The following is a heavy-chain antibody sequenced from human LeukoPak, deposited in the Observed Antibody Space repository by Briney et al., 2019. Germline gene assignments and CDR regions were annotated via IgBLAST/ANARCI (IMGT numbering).Heavy chain of an antibody. D-gene: IGHD6-19*01. CDR3: ARETPDSSGWD. CDR2: ISWDGGST. V-gene: IGHV3-43D*03. CDR1: GFTFDDYA. J-gene: IGHJ4*02. Sequence: GGSLRLSCAASGFTFDDYAMHWVRQAPGKGLEWVSLISWDGGSTYYADSVKGRFTISRDNSKNSLYLQMNSLRAEDTAMYYCARETPDSSGWDWGQGTLVTVSS.